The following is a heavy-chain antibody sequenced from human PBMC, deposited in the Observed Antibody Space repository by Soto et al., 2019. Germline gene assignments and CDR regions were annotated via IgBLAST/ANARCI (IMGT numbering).Heavy chain of an antibody. D-gene: IGHD6-6*01. V-gene: IGHV4-39*01. J-gene: IGHJ6*02. CDR3: ASPAFWAPSIAARPGYYGMDV. Sequence: PSETLSLTCTVSGGSISSSSSYWGWIRQPPGKGLEWIGSIYYSGSTYYNPSLKSRVTISVDTSKNQFSLKLSSVTAADTAVYYCASPAFWAPSIAARPGYYGMDVWGQGTTVTVSS. CDR2: IYYSGST. CDR1: GGSISSSSSY.